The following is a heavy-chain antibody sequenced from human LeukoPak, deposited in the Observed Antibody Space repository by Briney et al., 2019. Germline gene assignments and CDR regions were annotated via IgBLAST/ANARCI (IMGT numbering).Heavy chain of an antibody. Sequence: SVKVSCKASGGTFSSYAISWVRQAPGQGLEWMGGIIPIFGTANYAQKFQGRVTITADESTSTAYLELSSLRSEDTAVYYCASTRRYNWNDVNWFDPWGQGTLVTVSS. J-gene: IGHJ5*02. CDR2: IIPIFGTA. D-gene: IGHD1-1*01. CDR3: ASTRRYNWNDVNWFDP. CDR1: GGTFSSYA. V-gene: IGHV1-69*01.